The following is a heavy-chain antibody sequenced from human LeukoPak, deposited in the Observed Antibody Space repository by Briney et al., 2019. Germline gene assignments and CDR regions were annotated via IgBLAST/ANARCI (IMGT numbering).Heavy chain of an antibody. CDR1: GYSISSGYY. Sequence: HPSETLSLTCTVSGYSISSGYYWGWIRQPPGKGLEWIGSIYHSGSTYYNPSLKSRVTISVDTSKNQFSLKLSSVTAADTAVYYCARIYGSGISPWKFYYYYYMDVWGKGTTVTVSS. D-gene: IGHD3-10*01. J-gene: IGHJ6*03. CDR2: IYHSGST. CDR3: ARIYGSGISPWKFYYYYYMDV. V-gene: IGHV4-38-2*02.